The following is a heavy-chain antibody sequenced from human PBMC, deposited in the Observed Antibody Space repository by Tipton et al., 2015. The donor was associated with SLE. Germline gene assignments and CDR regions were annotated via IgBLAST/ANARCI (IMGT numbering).Heavy chain of an antibody. D-gene: IGHD6-13*01. Sequence: TLSLTCDVHGGSFSGYYWNWIRQSPGKGLGWIGEINRSGTTNYITSLKSRVTISLDTSKNQFSLSLKSVTAADTAVYYCARGVAGYYYNCYMDVWGKGTTVTVSS. CDR3: ARGVAGYYYNCYMDV. CDR1: GGSFSGYY. CDR2: INRSGTT. V-gene: IGHV4-34*01. J-gene: IGHJ6*03.